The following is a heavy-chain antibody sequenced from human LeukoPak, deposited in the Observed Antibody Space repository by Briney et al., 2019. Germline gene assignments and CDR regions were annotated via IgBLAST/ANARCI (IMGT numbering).Heavy chain of an antibody. CDR2: IYYSGST. J-gene: IGHJ4*02. CDR3: ARRAYYYDSSGTGEYYFDY. D-gene: IGHD3-22*01. V-gene: IGHV4-59*08. Sequence: PSETLSLTCTVSGGPISSYYWSWIRQPPGKGLEWIGYIYYSGSTNYNPSLKSRVTISVDTSKNQFSLKLSSVTAADTAVYYCARRAYYYDSSGTGEYYFDYWGQGTLVTVSS. CDR1: GGPISSYY.